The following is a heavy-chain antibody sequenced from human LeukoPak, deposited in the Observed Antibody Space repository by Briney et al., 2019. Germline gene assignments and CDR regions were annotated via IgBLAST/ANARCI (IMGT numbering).Heavy chain of an antibody. CDR3: AGSYSSSPAGT. V-gene: IGHV4-59*08. D-gene: IGHD6-6*01. CDR2: IYYSGST. CDR1: GGSISSYY. Sequence: SETLSLTCTVSGGSISSYYWSWIRQPPGKGLEWIGYIYYSGSTNYNPSLKSRVTISVDTSKNQFSLKLSSVTAADTAVYYCAGSYSSSPAGTWGQGTLVTVSS. J-gene: IGHJ5*02.